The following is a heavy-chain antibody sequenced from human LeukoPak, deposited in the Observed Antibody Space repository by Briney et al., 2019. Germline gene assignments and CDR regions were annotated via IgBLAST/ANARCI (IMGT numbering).Heavy chain of an antibody. CDR2: INHSGST. V-gene: IGHV4-34*01. D-gene: IGHD1-26*01. Sequence: SETLSLTCAVYGGSFSGYYWSWIRQPPGKGLEWIGEINHSGSTNYNPSPKSRVTISVDTSKNQFSLKLSSVTAADTAVYYCAKGHGWEASYYYYYMDVWGKGTTVTISS. CDR1: GGSFSGYY. J-gene: IGHJ6*03. CDR3: AKGHGWEASYYYYYMDV.